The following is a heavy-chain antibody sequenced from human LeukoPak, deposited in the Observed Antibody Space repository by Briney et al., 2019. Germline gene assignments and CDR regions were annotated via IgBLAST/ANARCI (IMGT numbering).Heavy chain of an antibody. CDR3: AKHLYGDYRFGLDDSGAITDY. D-gene: IGHD4-17*01. J-gene: IGHJ4*02. Sequence: SETLSLTCTVSGYSINSNYYWGWIRQPPGKGLEWIGSVHHSGNTYYNPSLTSRVTISLDTSKSHLSLKMDSVTAADTAVYYCAKHLYGDYRFGLDDSGAITDYWGQGTLVTVSS. V-gene: IGHV4-38-2*02. CDR2: VHHSGNT. CDR1: GYSINSNYY.